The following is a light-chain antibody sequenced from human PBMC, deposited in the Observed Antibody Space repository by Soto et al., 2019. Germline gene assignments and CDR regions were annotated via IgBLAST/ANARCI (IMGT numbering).Light chain of an antibody. V-gene: IGKV1-33*01. CDR1: QDISNY. J-gene: IGKJ2*01. CDR2: DAS. Sequence: DVQLTQSPSPLSASVGDRVTITCQASQDISNYLSWFQQQPGKAPKLLIYDASKLQTGVPSRFGGSGSGTDFTFSINSLQPEDIATYFCQQYDNFPYTFGQGTKLEIE. CDR3: QQYDNFPYT.